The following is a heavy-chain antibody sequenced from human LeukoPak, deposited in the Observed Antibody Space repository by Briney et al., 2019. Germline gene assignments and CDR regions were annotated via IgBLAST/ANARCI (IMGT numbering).Heavy chain of an antibody. V-gene: IGHV1-8*01. Sequence: ASVKVSCKASGYTFTSYDINWVRQATGQGLEWMGWMNPNSGNTGYAQKFQGRVTMTRNTSISTAYMELSSLRSEDTAVYYCARGMEYSNYVGGDPWGQGTLVTVSS. J-gene: IGHJ5*02. D-gene: IGHD4-11*01. CDR1: GYTFTSYD. CDR2: MNPNSGNT. CDR3: ARGMEYSNYVGGDP.